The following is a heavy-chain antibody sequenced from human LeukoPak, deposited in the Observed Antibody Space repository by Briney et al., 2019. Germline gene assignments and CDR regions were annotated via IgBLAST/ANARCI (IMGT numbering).Heavy chain of an antibody. Sequence: SETLSLTCTVSGGSFTSSTYYWGWIRQPPGKGLEWIGSIYYSGDTYYNPSLKSRVTISVDTSKNQFSLKLSSVTAADTAVYYCARHPRGSGSYYFREWGQGTLVTVSS. D-gene: IGHD3-10*01. J-gene: IGHJ4*02. CDR3: ARHPRGSGSYYFRE. CDR1: GGSFTSSTYY. V-gene: IGHV4-39*01. CDR2: IYYSGDT.